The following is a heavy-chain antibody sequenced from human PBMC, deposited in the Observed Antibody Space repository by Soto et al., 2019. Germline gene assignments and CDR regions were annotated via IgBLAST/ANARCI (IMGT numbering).Heavy chain of an antibody. V-gene: IGHV3-33*08. Sequence: PWGSLRLSCAASGFTFSSYGMHWVRQAPGKGLEWLGMIWHDGSSKYYGESVRGRFTTSRDNSKNMVYLEMNSLRGEDTGSYYCARHAVFLIIDWWGQGTLVTVSS. CDR2: IWHDGSSK. CDR3: ARHAVFLIIDW. J-gene: IGHJ4*02. CDR1: GFTFSSYG. D-gene: IGHD3-16*01.